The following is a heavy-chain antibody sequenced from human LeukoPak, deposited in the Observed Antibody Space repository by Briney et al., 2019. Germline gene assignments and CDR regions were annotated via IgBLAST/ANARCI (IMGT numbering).Heavy chain of an antibody. CDR3: AKTSPPYSSSWYGY. CDR2: ISGSGGST. D-gene: IGHD6-13*01. CDR1: GFTFSSYA. V-gene: IGHV3-23*01. Sequence: PGASLRLSCAASGFTFSSYAMSWVRLAPGKGLEWVSAISGSGGSTYYADSVKGRFTISRDNSKNTLYLQMNSLRAEDTAVYYCAKTSPPYSSSWYGYWGQGTLVTVSS. J-gene: IGHJ4*02.